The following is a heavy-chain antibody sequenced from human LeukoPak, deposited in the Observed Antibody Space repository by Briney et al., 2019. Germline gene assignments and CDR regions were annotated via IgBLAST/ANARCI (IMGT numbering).Heavy chain of an antibody. CDR3: AREGLKGWYGGLFDY. CDR1: GGSIGSYY. Sequence: SETLSLTCTVSGGSIGSYYWSWIRQPAGKGLEWIGRIYTSGSTNYNPSLKSRVTMSVDTSKNQFSLKLSSVTAADTAVYYCAREGLKGWYGGLFDYWGQGTLVTVSS. D-gene: IGHD6-19*01. CDR2: IYTSGST. V-gene: IGHV4-4*07. J-gene: IGHJ4*02.